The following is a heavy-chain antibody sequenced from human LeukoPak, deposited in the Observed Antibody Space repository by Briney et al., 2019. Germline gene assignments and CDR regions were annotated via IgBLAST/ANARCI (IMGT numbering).Heavy chain of an antibody. CDR2: IGTAGDT. D-gene: IGHD3-22*01. J-gene: IGHJ3*02. V-gene: IGHV3-13*01. CDR3: ARSRLRVPHYYDSSGYLDAFDI. CDR1: GFTFSSYD. Sequence: GGSLSLSCAASGFTFSSYDMHWVRQATGKGLEWVSAIGTAGDTYYPGSVKGRFTISRENAKNSLYLQMNSLRAGDTAVYYCARSRLRVPHYYDSSGYLDAFDIWGQGTMVTVSS.